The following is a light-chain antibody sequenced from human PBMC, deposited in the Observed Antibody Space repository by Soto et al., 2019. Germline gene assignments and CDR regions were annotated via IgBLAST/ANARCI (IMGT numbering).Light chain of an antibody. J-gene: IGLJ1*01. CDR3: SSYTSSSTLEYV. CDR1: SSDVGGYNY. V-gene: IGLV2-14*01. CDR2: DVS. Sequence: QSALTQPASLSGAPGQSITISCTGNSSDVGGYNYVSWYQQHPGKAPKLMIYDVSNRPSGISNRFSGSKSGNTASLTISGLQAEEEADYYCSSYTSSSTLEYVFGTGTKSPS.